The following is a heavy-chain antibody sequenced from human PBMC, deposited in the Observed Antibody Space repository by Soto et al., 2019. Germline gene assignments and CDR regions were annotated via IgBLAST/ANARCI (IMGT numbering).Heavy chain of an antibody. D-gene: IGHD5-12*01. J-gene: IGHJ6*02. V-gene: IGHV4-4*02. CDR1: GGSISSSNW. CDR3: ARDAPGGYDFSPYYYGMDV. CDR2: IYHSGST. Sequence: SETLSLTCAVSGGSISSSNWWSWVRQPPGKGLEWIGEIYHSGSTNYNPSPKSRVTISVDKSKNQFSLKLSSVTAADTAVYYCARDAPGGYDFSPYYYGMDVWGQGTTVTVSS.